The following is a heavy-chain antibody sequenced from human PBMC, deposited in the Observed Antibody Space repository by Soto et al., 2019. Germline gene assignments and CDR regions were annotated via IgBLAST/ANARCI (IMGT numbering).Heavy chain of an antibody. CDR1: GYTFTHYG. V-gene: IGHV1-18*01. CDR3: ARGDGDTLDY. Sequence: QVQLVQSGAEVKKPGASVKVSCKASGYTFTHYGITWVRQAPGQGLEWTGWINAYVGETKSAQKYQGRITVTMDTSTNTADVELRSLRSDDTAVYYCARGDGDTLDYWGQGTLVRVSA. J-gene: IGHJ4*02. CDR2: INAYVGET.